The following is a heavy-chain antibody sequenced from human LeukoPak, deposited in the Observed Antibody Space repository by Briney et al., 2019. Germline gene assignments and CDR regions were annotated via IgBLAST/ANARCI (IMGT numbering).Heavy chain of an antibody. J-gene: IGHJ3*02. CDR3: ARVFDFWSGYKDAFDI. D-gene: IGHD3-3*01. Sequence: SETLSLTCALYGGSFSGYYWSWIRQPPGKGLEWIGEINHSGSTNYNPSLKSRVTISVDTSKNQLSLKLSSVTAADTAVYYCARVFDFWSGYKDAFDIWGQGTMVTVSS. CDR1: GGSFSGYY. CDR2: INHSGST. V-gene: IGHV4-34*01.